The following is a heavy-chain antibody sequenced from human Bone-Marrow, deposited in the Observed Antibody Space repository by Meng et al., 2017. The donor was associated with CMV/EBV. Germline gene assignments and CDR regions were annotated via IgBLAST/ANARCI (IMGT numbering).Heavy chain of an antibody. D-gene: IGHD6-6*01. CDR2: IKEDGSEK. V-gene: IGHV3-7*01. J-gene: IGHJ6*01. CDR1: GFTFSDYW. Sequence: GGSLRLSCAASGFTFSDYWMTWLRQAPGRGLELVAHIKEDGSEKYFVGSVKGRFTISRDNAKNSLYLQMNSLRAEDTAVYYCARDAPWYSSPFCYYYGMDVWGQGTTVTVSS. CDR3: ARDAPWYSSPFCYYYGMDV.